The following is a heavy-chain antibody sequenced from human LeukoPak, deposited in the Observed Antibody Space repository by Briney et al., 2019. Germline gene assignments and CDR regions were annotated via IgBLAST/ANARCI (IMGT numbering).Heavy chain of an antibody. CDR1: GGSFSGYY. D-gene: IGHD3-16*01. CDR3: ARRDTNLGVDP. V-gene: IGHV4-34*01. J-gene: IGHJ5*02. CDR2: INHSGST. Sequence: SETLSLTCAVYGGSFSGYYWSWIRQPPGKGLEWIGEINHSGSTNYNPSLKSRVTISVDTSKNQFSLKLSSVTAADTAVYYCARRDTNLGVDPWGQGTLVTVS.